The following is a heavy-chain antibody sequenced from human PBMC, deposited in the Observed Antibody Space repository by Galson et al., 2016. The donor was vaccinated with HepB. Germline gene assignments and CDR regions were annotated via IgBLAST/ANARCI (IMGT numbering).Heavy chain of an antibody. Sequence: SETLSLTCAVYGGSLSGYYWTWIRQPPGKGLEWIGEINHRGSTNYNPSLKTRVTMSVDTSKKQFALKLSSVTAADTAVYYCARRRRWLLEVGYFDYWDQGTLVTVSS. D-gene: IGHD5-24*01. CDR1: GGSLSGYY. J-gene: IGHJ4*02. V-gene: IGHV4-34*01. CDR2: INHRGST. CDR3: ARRRRWLLEVGYFDY.